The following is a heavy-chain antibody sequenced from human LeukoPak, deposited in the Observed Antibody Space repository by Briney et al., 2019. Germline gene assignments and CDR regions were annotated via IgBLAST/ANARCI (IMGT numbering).Heavy chain of an antibody. CDR3: AREGRGYSYGTKPFDY. J-gene: IGHJ4*02. CDR1: GFTFSSYE. D-gene: IGHD5-18*01. V-gene: IGHV3-48*03. Sequence: GGSLRLSCAASGFTFSSYEMNWVRQAPGKGLEWVSYISSSGSTIHYADSVKGRFTISRDNAKNSLYLQMNSLRAEDTAVYYCAREGRGYSYGTKPFDYWGQGTLVTVSS. CDR2: ISSSGSTI.